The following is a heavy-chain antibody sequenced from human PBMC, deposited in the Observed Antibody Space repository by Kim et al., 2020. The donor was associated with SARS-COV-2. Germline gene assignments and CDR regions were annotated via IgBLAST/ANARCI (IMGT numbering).Heavy chain of an antibody. J-gene: IGHJ4*02. V-gene: IGHV4-4*02. CDR3: ASLSSWRQDYFDY. D-gene: IGHD6-13*01. CDR1: GGSISSSNW. Sequence: SETLSLTCAVSGGSISSSNWWSWVRQPPGKGLEWIGEIYHSGSTNYNPSLKSRVTISVDKSKNQFSLKLSSVTAADTAVYYCASLSSWRQDYFDYWGQGTLVTVSS. CDR2: IYHSGST.